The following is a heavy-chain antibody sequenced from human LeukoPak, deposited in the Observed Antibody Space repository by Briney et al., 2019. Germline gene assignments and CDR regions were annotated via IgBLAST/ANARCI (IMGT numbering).Heavy chain of an antibody. Sequence: SETLSLTCAVYVGSFSGYYWSWIRQSPGKGLEWIGEINHSGSTNYNPSLKSRVTISVDTSKNQFSLKLSSVTAADTAVYYCARQRGYCSSTSCSHYYYYYMDVWGKGTTVTVSS. CDR2: INHSGST. J-gene: IGHJ6*03. D-gene: IGHD2-2*01. V-gene: IGHV4-34*01. CDR3: ARQRGYCSSTSCSHYYYYYMDV. CDR1: VGSFSGYY.